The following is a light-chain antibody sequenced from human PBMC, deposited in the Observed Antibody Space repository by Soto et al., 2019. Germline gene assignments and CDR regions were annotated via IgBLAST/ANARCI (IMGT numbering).Light chain of an antibody. J-gene: IGKJ5*01. CDR2: AAS. Sequence: DIQMTQSPSSLSASVGDRVTITCRASQSISSYLNWYQQKPGKAPNLLIYAASSLQSGVPSRFSGSGSGKYFTLTISSLQPEDFATYYCQQSYSTPPAFGQGTRLEIK. V-gene: IGKV1-39*01. CDR3: QQSYSTPPA. CDR1: QSISSY.